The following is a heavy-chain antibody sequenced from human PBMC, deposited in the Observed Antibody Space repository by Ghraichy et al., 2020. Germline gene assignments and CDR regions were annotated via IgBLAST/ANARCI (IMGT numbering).Heavy chain of an antibody. D-gene: IGHD6-19*01. CDR3: AKHRWYNSPSHFDS. Sequence: GESLNISCTASAFTFRHYAMSWVRQSPGKGLEWVSTIAASDGSTFYADSAKGRFTISTDNSNNTLYLQMNSLRAEDTALYYCAKHRWYNSPSHFDSWGQGTLVTVSS. CDR1: AFTFRHYA. J-gene: IGHJ4*02. CDR2: IAASDGST. V-gene: IGHV3-23*01.